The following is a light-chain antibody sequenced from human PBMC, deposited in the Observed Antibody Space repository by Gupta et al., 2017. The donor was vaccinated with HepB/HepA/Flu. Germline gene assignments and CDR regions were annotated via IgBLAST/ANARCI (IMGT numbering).Light chain of an antibody. V-gene: IGKV4-1*01. CDR3: HQEDNTPTT. J-gene: IGKJ1*01. Sequence: DIVMTQSPDSLAVSLGERATINCKSSQSVLYSSNNKNYLAWYQQKPGQPPKLLIYWASTRESGVPDRFSGSGSGTXFTLTIXSLQAEDVAVYYCHQEDNTPTTFGXGTKVEIK. CDR2: WAS. CDR1: QSVLYSSNNKNY.